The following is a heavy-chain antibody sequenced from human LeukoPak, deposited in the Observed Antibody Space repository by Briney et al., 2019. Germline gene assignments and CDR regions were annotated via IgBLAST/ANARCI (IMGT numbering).Heavy chain of an antibody. Sequence: PGGSLRLSCAASGFTFSTYWMHWARHAPGKGLVWVSRINSDGSISAYGDSVKGRFTISRDNAKNTLYLQMNSLRAGDTAVYYCARGTAAMGEWWGQGTLVTVSS. J-gene: IGHJ4*02. CDR1: GFTFSTYW. CDR3: ARGTAAMGEW. D-gene: IGHD1-26*01. CDR2: INSDGSIS. V-gene: IGHV3-74*01.